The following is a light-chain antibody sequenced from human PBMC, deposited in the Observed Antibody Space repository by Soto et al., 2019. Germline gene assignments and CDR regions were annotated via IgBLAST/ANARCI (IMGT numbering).Light chain of an antibody. CDR2: GAS. Sequence: EIVLTQSPGTLSLSPGASATLSCRTSQTTSGKYLAWYQQRPGLAPRLLVYGASRRATGIPDRFRGSGSGTEFTLTISRLEPEDFAVYFCQHYGSSPPVTFGQGTRLEIK. J-gene: IGKJ5*01. CDR3: QHYGSSPPVT. V-gene: IGKV3-20*01. CDR1: QTTSGKY.